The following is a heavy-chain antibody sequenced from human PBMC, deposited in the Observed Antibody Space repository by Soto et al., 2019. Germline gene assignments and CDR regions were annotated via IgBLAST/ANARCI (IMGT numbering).Heavy chain of an antibody. Sequence: GGSLRLSCGASGFTFSSYWMSWVRQAPGKGLEWVANIKQDGSEKYYVDSVKGRFTISRDNAKNSLYLQRNSLRAEDTAVYYCARLSIVGATIPQFLFKKNWYFDLWGRGTLVTVSS. CDR1: GFTFSSYW. V-gene: IGHV3-7*01. D-gene: IGHD1-26*01. CDR2: IKQDGSEK. J-gene: IGHJ2*01. CDR3: ARLSIVGATIPQFLFKKNWYFDL.